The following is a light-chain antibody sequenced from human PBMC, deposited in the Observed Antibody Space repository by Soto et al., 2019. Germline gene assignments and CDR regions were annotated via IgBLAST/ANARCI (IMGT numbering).Light chain of an antibody. CDR1: SSNIETNY. CDR2: RDN. J-gene: IGLJ1*01. Sequence: QSVLTQPPSASGTPGQRVTISCSGSSSNIETNYVYWYQQFRGAAPNLLIYRDNQRPSGVPDRFSGSKSGTSASLAISGLRSEDEADSYCAAWDDSLSGYVFGTGTKLTVL. V-gene: IGLV1-47*01. CDR3: AAWDDSLSGYV.